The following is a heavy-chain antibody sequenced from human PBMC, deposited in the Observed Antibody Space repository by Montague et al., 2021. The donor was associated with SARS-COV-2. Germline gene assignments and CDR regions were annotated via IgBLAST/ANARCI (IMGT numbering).Heavy chain of an antibody. CDR1: GLTVSSNY. Sequence: SLRLSFAASGLTVSSNYMSWVRQAPGKGLEWVSVIYSGGSTYYADSVKGRFTISRDNSKNTLYLQMNSLRAEDTAVYYCARGGGRDAFDIWGQGTMVTVSS. CDR3: ARGGGRDAFDI. CDR2: IYSGGST. V-gene: IGHV3-53*01. D-gene: IGHD3-10*01. J-gene: IGHJ3*02.